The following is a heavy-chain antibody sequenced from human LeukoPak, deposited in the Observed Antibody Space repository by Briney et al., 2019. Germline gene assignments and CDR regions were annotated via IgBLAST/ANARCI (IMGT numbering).Heavy chain of an antibody. V-gene: IGHV3-23*01. Sequence: GGSLRLSCAASGFTFSSYAMSWVRQAPGKGLEWVSAISGIGGSTYYADSVKGRFTISRDNSKNTLYLQMNSLRAEDTAVYYCAKSGYYYDSSGYYYVFDYWGQGTLVTVSS. D-gene: IGHD3-22*01. CDR3: AKSGYYYDSSGYYYVFDY. CDR1: GFTFSSYA. J-gene: IGHJ4*02. CDR2: ISGIGGST.